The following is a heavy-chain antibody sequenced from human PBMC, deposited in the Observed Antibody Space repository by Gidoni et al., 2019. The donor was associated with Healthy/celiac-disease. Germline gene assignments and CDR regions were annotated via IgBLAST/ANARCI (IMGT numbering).Heavy chain of an antibody. D-gene: IGHD2-2*01. CDR1: GGSLSSGGYY. J-gene: IGHJ4*02. CDR3: ARGSRGYCSSTSCYAFDY. V-gene: IGHV4-31*03. Sequence: QVQLQESGPGLVKPSQTLSLTCTVSGGSLSSGGYYWSGIRQHPGKGLEWIGYIYYSGSTYYNPSLKSRVTISVDTSKNQFSLKLSSVTAADTAVYYCARGSRGYCSSTSCYAFDYWGQGTLVTVSS. CDR2: IYYSGST.